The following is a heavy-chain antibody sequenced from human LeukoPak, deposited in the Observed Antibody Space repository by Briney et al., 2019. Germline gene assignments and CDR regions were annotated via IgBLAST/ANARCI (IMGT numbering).Heavy chain of an antibody. D-gene: IGHD3-22*01. CDR1: GYTFTSYY. V-gene: IGHV1-46*01. CDR2: INPSGGST. CDR3: ARVGDSSGYYYANYDYYYMDV. J-gene: IGHJ6*03. Sequence: ASVKVSCKASGYTFTSYYMHWVRQAPGQGLEWMGIINPSGGSTSYAQKFQGRVTMARDTSTSTVYMELSSLRSEDTAVYYCARVGDSSGYYYANYDYYYMDVWGKGTMVTVSS.